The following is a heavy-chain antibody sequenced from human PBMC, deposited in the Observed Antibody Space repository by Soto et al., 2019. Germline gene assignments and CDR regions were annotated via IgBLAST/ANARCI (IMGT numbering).Heavy chain of an antibody. Sequence: SVKVSCKASGGTFSSYAISWVRQAPGQGLEWMGGIIPIFGTANYAQKFQGRVTITADESTSTAYMELSSLRSEDTAVYYCARFPRERYFDWPREGWGQGTLVTVS. CDR2: IIPIFGTA. D-gene: IGHD3-9*01. CDR1: GGTFSSYA. V-gene: IGHV1-69*13. J-gene: IGHJ4*02. CDR3: ARFPRERYFDWPREG.